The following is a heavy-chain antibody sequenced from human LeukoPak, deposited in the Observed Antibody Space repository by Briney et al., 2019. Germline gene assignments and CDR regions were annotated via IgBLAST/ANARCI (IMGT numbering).Heavy chain of an antibody. CDR1: GGSISSGGYS. CDR3: ARRGSPRSNPQPPYYYYGMDV. J-gene: IGHJ6*02. CDR2: INHSGST. Sequence: PSETLSLTCTVSGGSISSGGYSWSWIRQPPGKGLEWIGEINHSGSTNYNPSLKSRVTISVDTSKNQFSLKLSSVTAADTAVYYCARRGSPRSNPQPPYYYYGMDVWGQGTTVTISS. D-gene: IGHD3-10*01. V-gene: IGHV4-39*07.